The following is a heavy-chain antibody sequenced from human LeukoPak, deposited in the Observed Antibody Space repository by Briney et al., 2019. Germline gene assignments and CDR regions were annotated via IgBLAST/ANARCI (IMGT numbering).Heavy chain of an antibody. V-gene: IGHV4-4*07. J-gene: IGHJ4*02. Sequence: SETLSLTCTVSGDSISNYYWSWIRQPAGRGLEWIGRYYTSESTDYNPSLKSRVTMSVGTSKNQFFLKLSSVPAADTAVYYCARDGDYYDSSGSFDSWGQGTLVTVSS. CDR1: GDSISNYY. CDR3: ARDGDYYDSSGSFDS. D-gene: IGHD3-22*01. CDR2: YYTSEST.